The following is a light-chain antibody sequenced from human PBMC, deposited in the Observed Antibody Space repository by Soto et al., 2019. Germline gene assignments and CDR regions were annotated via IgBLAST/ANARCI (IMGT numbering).Light chain of an antibody. CDR2: DVS. CDR1: QGVTTN. Sequence: EIVMTQSPATLSGSPGERATLSWGAGQGVTTNFAWYQQKSGQSPRLLIYDVSTRATGVPARFSGSGSGTEFTLTISSPQSEDFAVYYCQQYNNWPPTFGQGTRLEIK. CDR3: QQYNNWPPT. V-gene: IGKV3-15*01. J-gene: IGKJ5*01.